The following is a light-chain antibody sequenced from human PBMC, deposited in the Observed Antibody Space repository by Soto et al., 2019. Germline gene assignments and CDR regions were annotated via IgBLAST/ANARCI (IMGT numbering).Light chain of an antibody. J-gene: IGKJ3*01. CDR2: GAS. CDR1: QGIGTY. CDR3: QKYDSAPFT. V-gene: IGKV1-27*01. Sequence: DIQMTQSPSSLSASVGDRVTITCRASQGIGTYLAWYRQKPGRVPNLLIYGASTLQSGVPSRFSGSGSGTDFTLTISGRQPEDVATYYCQKYDSAPFTFGPGTKVDL.